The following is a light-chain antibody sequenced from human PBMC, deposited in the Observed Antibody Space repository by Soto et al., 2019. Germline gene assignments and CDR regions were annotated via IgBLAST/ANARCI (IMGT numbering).Light chain of an antibody. CDR2: KAS. V-gene: IGKV1-5*03. Sequence: DIHMTQSPSTLSASVGDRVTITCRASQSISSWLAWYQQKPGKAPKLLIYKASSLESGVPSRFSGSGSGTEFTLTISSLQPDDFATYYCQQYNSYSITFGRGTKVDIK. CDR1: QSISSW. CDR3: QQYNSYSIT. J-gene: IGKJ3*01.